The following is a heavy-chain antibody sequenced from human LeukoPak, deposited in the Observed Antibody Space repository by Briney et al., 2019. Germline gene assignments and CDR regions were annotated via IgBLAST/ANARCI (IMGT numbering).Heavy chain of an antibody. J-gene: IGHJ4*02. CDR3: ARDFENSAIDY. V-gene: IGHV1-2*02. CDR2: INPYSGGT. D-gene: IGHD3-9*01. Sequence: ASVKVSCKASRYTFTCYYMHWVRQAPGQGLEYMGWINPYSGGTNYTQKFRGRVTMTRDTSISTAYMELSRLRSDDTAVYYCARDFENSAIDYWGQGTLVTVSS. CDR1: RYTFTCYY.